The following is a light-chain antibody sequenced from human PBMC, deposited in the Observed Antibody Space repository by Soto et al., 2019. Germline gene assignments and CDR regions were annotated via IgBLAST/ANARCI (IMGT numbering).Light chain of an antibody. Sequence: QSVLTQPPSASGTPGQRVTISSSGSSSNIGTNYVYWYKQLPGTAPKLLIYCNDQRPSGVPDRLSGSKSGTSASLAISGLRSEDEADYYCATGDNSLSRWVFGGGTKVTVL. CDR2: CND. CDR1: SSNIGTNY. J-gene: IGLJ3*02. V-gene: IGLV1-47*02. CDR3: ATGDNSLSRWV.